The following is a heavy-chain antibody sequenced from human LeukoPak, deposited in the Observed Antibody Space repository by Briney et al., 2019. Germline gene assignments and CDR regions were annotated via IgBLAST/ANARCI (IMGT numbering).Heavy chain of an antibody. CDR3: ARDTKRFQRYYFDY. D-gene: IGHD2-21*01. CDR2: ISGSSSYT. Sequence: GGSLTLSCAASAFTFSDHYMSWIRQAPGKGLEWVSYISGSSSYTNYADSVKGRFTISRDNAKNSLYLQMNSLRAEDTAVYYCARDTKRFQRYYFDYWGRGTLVTVSS. J-gene: IGHJ4*02. CDR1: AFTFSDHY. V-gene: IGHV3-11*06.